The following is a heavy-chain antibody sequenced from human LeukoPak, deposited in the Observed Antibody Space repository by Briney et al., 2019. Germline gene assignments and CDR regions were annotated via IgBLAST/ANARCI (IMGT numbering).Heavy chain of an antibody. V-gene: IGHV4-59*01. CDR2: IYYSGST. CDR1: GGSISSYY. D-gene: IGHD6-19*01. CDR3: ARMSAVADNDY. Sequence: SETLSLTCTVSGGSISSYYWSWIRQPPGKGLEWIGYIYYSGSTNYNPSLKSRVTISVDTSKNQFSLKLSSVTAADTAVYYCARMSAVADNDYWGQGTLVTVSS. J-gene: IGHJ4*02.